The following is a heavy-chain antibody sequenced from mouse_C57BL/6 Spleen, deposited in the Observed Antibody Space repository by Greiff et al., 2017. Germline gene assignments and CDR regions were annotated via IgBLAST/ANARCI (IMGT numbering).Heavy chain of an antibody. V-gene: IGHV1-59*01. J-gene: IGHJ3*01. CDR2: IDPSDSYT. CDR3: AREGAWAFAY. Sequence: VQLQQPGAELVRPGTSVKLSCKASGYTFTSYWMHWVKQRPGQGLEWIGVIDPSDSYTNYNQKFKGKATLTVDTSSSTAYMQLSSLTSEDSAVYYCAREGAWAFAYWGQGTLVTVSA. D-gene: IGHD4-1*01. CDR1: GYTFTSYW.